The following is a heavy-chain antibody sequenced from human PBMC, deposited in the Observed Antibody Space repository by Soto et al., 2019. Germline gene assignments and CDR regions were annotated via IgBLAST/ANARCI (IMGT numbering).Heavy chain of an antibody. V-gene: IGHV4-31*03. J-gene: IGHJ4*02. CDR1: GLTISSASYY. CDR2: IYYNGST. Sequence: QVLLQESGPGLMKPSQTLSLTCTVSGLTISSASYYWSCIRQHPGKGLEWVGNIYYNGSTYYSPSLKSRVTLWVDTYKNQLSLRQASVTAADTAVYYCARYRISGSWSKFDYWGQGNLVTVSS. D-gene: IGHD6-13*01. CDR3: ARYRISGSWSKFDY.